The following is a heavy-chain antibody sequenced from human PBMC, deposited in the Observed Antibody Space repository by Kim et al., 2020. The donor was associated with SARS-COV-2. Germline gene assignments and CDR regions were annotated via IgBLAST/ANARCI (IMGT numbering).Heavy chain of an antibody. J-gene: IGHJ4*02. D-gene: IGHD2-15*01. CDR3: AKDGHSGGSRYYFDY. CDR2: ISYDGSNK. CDR1: GFTFSSYG. Sequence: GGSLRLSCAASGFTFSSYGMHWVRQAPGKGLEWVAVISYDGSNKYYADSVKGRFTISRDNSKNTLYLQMNSLRAEDTAVYYCAKDGHSGGSRYYFDYWGQGTLVTVSS. V-gene: IGHV3-30*18.